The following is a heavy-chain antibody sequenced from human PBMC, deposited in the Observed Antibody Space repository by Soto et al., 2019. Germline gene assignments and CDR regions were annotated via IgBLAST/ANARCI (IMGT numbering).Heavy chain of an antibody. D-gene: IGHD6-19*01. V-gene: IGHV3-9*01. CDR2: ISWNSGSI. J-gene: IGHJ6*02. Sequence: EVQLVESGGGLVQPGRSLRLSCAASGFTFDGYAMHWVLQAPGNGRECVSGISWNSGSIGYADSVKGRLTYSIEYAKNTLYMQMNSLRAEVTTLYYCAKDIVVIAVAGPWGYGMDGWGQGPTVTVSS. CDR1: GFTFDGYA. CDR3: AKDIVVIAVAGPWGYGMDG.